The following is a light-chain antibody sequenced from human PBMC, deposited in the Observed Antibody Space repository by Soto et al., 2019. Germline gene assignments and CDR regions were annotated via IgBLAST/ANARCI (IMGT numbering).Light chain of an antibody. Sequence: EIVLTQSPGTLSLSPGERATLSCRASQTVRNNYLAWYQQKPGQAPRLLIYDASNRATGIPARFSGSGSGTEFTLTISSLQSEDFAVYYCQQYNNWPWTFGQGTKV. V-gene: IGKV3D-15*01. CDR1: QTVRNN. J-gene: IGKJ1*01. CDR2: DAS. CDR3: QQYNNWPWT.